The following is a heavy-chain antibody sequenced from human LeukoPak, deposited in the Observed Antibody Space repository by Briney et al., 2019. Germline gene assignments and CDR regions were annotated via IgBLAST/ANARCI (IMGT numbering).Heavy chain of an antibody. Sequence: SSETLSLTCTVSGGSISSGGYFWTWIRQHPGKGLEWIGYIYYSGSTYYDPSLKSRVTISGDTSQNQFSLKLSSVTAADTAVYYCARARSSYYFDYWGQGTLVTVSS. CDR2: IYYSGST. D-gene: IGHD2-15*01. J-gene: IGHJ4*02. CDR3: ARARSSYYFDY. V-gene: IGHV4-31*03. CDR1: GGSISSGGYF.